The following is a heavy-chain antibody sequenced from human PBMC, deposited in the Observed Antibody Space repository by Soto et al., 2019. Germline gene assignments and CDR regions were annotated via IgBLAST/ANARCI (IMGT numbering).Heavy chain of an antibody. V-gene: IGHV4-34*01. CDR3: ARGRPRAVAGAPPNYFGVAD. Sequence: QVQLQQWGAGLLKPAETLSLTCAVYGGSLSGYYWNWIRQAPGKGLEWIGDIDHRGTTNSNPSLTSRVTMSVDTSKSQFSLHRTSVTAADTGVYYCARGRPRAVAGAPPNYFGVADWGQGTTVIVSS. J-gene: IGHJ6*02. D-gene: IGHD6-19*01. CDR2: IDHRGTT. CDR1: GGSLSGYY.